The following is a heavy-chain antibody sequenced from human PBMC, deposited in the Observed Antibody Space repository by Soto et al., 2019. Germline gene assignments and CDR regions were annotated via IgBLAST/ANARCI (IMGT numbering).Heavy chain of an antibody. CDR3: AHTNYDILTGYYPRIYFHH. CDR1: GFSLSTSGVG. CDR2: IYWDDNK. J-gene: IGHJ1*01. V-gene: IGHV2-5*02. Sequence: QITLKESGPTLVKPTQTLTLTCTFSGFSLSTSGVGVGWIRQPPEKALEWLALIYWDDNKRYSPSLKSRLTITKDTSKSQVVLTMTNMDPLDTGTYYCAHTNYDILTGYYPRIYFHHWGQGTLVTVSS. D-gene: IGHD3-9*01.